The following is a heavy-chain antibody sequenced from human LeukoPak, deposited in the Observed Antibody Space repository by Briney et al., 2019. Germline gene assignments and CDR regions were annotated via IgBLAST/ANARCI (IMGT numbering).Heavy chain of an antibody. Sequence: SETLSLTCTVSGGSINSGDFNWSWIRQPPGKGLEWIGYIFYSGSTNYNPSLKSRVTISIDLSNNQFSLKLSSVTAADTAVYYCARDVRYGDRNDYSDYWGQGTLVTVSS. D-gene: IGHD4-17*01. CDR1: GGSINSGDFN. CDR2: IFYSGST. J-gene: IGHJ4*02. CDR3: ARDVRYGDRNDYSDY. V-gene: IGHV4-30-4*08.